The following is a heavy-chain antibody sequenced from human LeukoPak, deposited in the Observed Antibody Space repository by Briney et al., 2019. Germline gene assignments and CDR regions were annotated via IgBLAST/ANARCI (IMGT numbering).Heavy chain of an antibody. CDR1: GFTFDDYA. CDR3: AKVGAAAAKGGVAFDI. J-gene: IGHJ3*02. Sequence: PGRSLRLSCAASGFTFDDYAMHWVRQAPGKGLEWVSGISWNSGSIGYADSVKGRFTISRDNAKNSLYLQMNSLRAEDTALYYCAKVGAAAAKGGVAFDIWGQGTMVTVSS. V-gene: IGHV3-9*01. D-gene: IGHD6-13*01. CDR2: ISWNSGSI.